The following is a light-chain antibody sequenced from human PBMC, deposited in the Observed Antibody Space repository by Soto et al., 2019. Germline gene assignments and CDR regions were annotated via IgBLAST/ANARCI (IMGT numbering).Light chain of an antibody. V-gene: IGKV1-5*03. CDR3: QQYHTSPLT. Sequence: DIQMTQSPSTLSASVGDRVSITCRASQSIDSWLAWYQQKPGKAPKLLIYKASSLESGVPSRFSGSGPGTEFTLTISSLQPDDFATYYCQQYHTSPLTFGGGTKVDIK. CDR2: KAS. CDR1: QSIDSW. J-gene: IGKJ4*01.